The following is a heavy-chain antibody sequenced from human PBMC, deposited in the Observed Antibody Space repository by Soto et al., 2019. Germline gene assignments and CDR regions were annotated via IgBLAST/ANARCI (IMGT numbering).Heavy chain of an antibody. V-gene: IGHV3-33*01. D-gene: IGHD3-22*01. Sequence: GGSLRLSCAASGFTFSSYGMHWVRQAPGKGLEWVAVIWYDGSNKYYADSVKGRFTISRDNSKNTLYLQMNSLRAEDTAVYYXXXXXNYYDSSGYYYDLYGMDVWGQGTTVTVSS. CDR2: IWYDGSNK. CDR1: GFTFSSYG. CDR3: XXXXNYYDSSGYYYDLYGMDV. J-gene: IGHJ6*02.